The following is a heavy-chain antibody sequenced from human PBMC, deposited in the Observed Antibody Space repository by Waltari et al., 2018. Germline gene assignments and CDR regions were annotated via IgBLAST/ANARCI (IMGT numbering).Heavy chain of an antibody. V-gene: IGHV3-74*01. J-gene: IGHJ4*02. CDR3: ARAYGFEYSSSSYYFDY. CDR1: GFTFSNSW. D-gene: IGHD6-6*01. Sequence: EVQLVESGGGLVQPGGSLRLSCEGPGFTFSNSWVHWVRQAPGRGREWLSRINSDGSTTNYADSVKGRFTISRDNAKNTLYLEMNSLRAEDTAVYYCARAYGFEYSSSSYYFDYWGQGTLVTVSS. CDR2: INSDGSTT.